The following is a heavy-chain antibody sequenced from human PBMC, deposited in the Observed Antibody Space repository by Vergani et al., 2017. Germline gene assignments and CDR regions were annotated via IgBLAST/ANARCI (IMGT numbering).Heavy chain of an antibody. V-gene: IGHV3-9*02. J-gene: IGHJ5*02. CDR3: AKDLGTSSGGGWFDP. D-gene: IGHD6-6*01. CDR2: ISWNSNSI. CDR1: GFTSAGYA. Sequence: EVQLEESGGGLVLPGRSLRLSCVASGFTSAGYAMHWVRQAPGKGLEWVSGISWNSNSIGYADSVKCRFTISRENAKNSLYLQMNSLRAEDTALYYCAKDLGTSSGGGWFDPWGQGTLVTVSS.